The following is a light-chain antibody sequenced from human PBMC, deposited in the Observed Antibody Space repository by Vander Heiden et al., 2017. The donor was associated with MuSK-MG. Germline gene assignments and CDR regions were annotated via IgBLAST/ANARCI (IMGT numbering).Light chain of an antibody. CDR1: EDISNY. CDR2: DAC. J-gene: IGKJ5*01. V-gene: IGKV1-33*01. CDR3: QQDDNPPIT. Sequence: LQMTQYPSSLSASVGDRVTITCHASEDISNYLNWHQQKPGKAPKLLIYDACNVETGAASRFSGSGSGTDFTSTISSLQPEDIATYYCQQDDNPPITFGQGTRLEIK.